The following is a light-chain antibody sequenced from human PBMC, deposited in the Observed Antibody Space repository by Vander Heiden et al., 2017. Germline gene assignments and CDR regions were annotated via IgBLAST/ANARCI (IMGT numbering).Light chain of an antibody. J-gene: IGLJ2*01. CDR1: SLPKQY. Sequence: SSELPQPPSVSVSPDPPARITCSGHSLPKQYAYWYQQKPGQAPVLVIYKESERPSGIPERFSGSSSGTTGTLTISGVQAEDEADYYCKSADSSGTYVVFGGGTKLTVL. CDR3: KSADSSGTYVV. CDR2: KES. V-gene: IGLV3-25*03.